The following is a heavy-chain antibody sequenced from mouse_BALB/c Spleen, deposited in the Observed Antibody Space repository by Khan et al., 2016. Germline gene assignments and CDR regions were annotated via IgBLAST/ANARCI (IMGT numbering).Heavy chain of an antibody. J-gene: IGHJ2*01. CDR2: IGSGGTNT. CDR3: ARQWRSYNFDY. Sequence: EVELVESGGGLVKPGGSLKLSCAAAGFAFSSYDMSWIRQTPEKRLEWVAYIGSGGTNTYYADSVKGRFTIYRDNAKNTLYLQMRSLKSEDTALYYCARQWRSYNFDYWGQGTTLTVSS. CDR1: GFAFSSYD. V-gene: IGHV5-12-1*01.